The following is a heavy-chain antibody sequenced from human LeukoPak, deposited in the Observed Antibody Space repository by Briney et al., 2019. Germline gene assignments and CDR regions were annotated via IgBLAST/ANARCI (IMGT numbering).Heavy chain of an antibody. J-gene: IGHJ4*02. Sequence: GGSLKLSCAASGFTFSSYWMSWVRQAPGKGLEWVALVRYDGSNKYYADSVKGRFTISRDNSKNTLYLQMNSLRAEDTAVYYCAKGPAPLRYFDWSNQNFDYWGQGTLVTVSS. CDR3: AKGPAPLRYFDWSNQNFDY. CDR1: GFTFSSYW. D-gene: IGHD3-9*01. V-gene: IGHV3-30*02. CDR2: VRYDGSNK.